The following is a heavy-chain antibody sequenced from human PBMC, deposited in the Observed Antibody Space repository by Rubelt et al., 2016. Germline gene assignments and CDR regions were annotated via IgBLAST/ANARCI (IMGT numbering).Heavy chain of an antibody. Sequence: YISSSSSYTNYADSVKGRFTISRDNDKNSLYLQMNSLRAEDTAVYYCARQYSSWHPALDYWGQGTLVTVSS. J-gene: IGHJ4*02. CDR3: ARQYSSWHPALDY. V-gene: IGHV3-11*03. CDR2: ISSSSSYT. D-gene: IGHD6-13*01.